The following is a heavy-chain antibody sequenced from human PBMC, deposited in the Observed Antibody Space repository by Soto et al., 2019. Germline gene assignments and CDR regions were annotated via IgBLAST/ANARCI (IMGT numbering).Heavy chain of an antibody. CDR1: GGTFSSYA. J-gene: IGHJ3*02. V-gene: IGHV1-69*06. D-gene: IGHD3-22*01. CDR2: IIPIFGTA. CDR3: AREEYYYDSSGYYPDAFDI. Sequence: GASVKVSFKASGGTFSSYAISWVRQAPGQGLEWMGGIIPIFGTANYAQKFQGRVTITADKSTSTAYMELSSLRPEDTAVYYCAREEYYYDSSGYYPDAFDIWGQGTMVTVSS.